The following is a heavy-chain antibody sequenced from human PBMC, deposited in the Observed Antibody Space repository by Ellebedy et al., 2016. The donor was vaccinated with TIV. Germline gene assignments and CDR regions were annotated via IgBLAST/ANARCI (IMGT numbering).Heavy chain of an antibody. CDR1: GFTFSSYW. D-gene: IGHD3-10*01. J-gene: IGHJ3*02. V-gene: IGHV3-74*01. CDR2: INSEGSST. Sequence: GESLKISXAASGFTFSSYWMHWVRQAPGKGLVWVSRINSEGSSTSYADSVKGRFTISRDNAKNTLKLQMNSLRAEDTAVYYCARVKAGSHPGPNAFDIWGQGTMVTVSS. CDR3: ARVKAGSHPGPNAFDI.